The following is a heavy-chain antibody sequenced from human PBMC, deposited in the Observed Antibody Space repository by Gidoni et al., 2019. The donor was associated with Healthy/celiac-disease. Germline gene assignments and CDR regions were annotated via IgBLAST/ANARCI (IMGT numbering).Heavy chain of an antibody. D-gene: IGHD2-2*02. CDR3: ARYCSSTSCYSYYYYGMDV. V-gene: IGHV3-21*06. Sequence: EVQLVESGGGLVKPGGSLRLSCAASGFTFSSYSLNWVRQAPGKGLEWVSSISSSSSYIYYADSVKGRFTISRDNAKNSLYLQMNSLRAEDTAVYYCARYCSSTSCYSYYYYGMDVWGQGTTVTVSS. CDR1: GFTFSSYS. J-gene: IGHJ6*02. CDR2: ISSSSSYI.